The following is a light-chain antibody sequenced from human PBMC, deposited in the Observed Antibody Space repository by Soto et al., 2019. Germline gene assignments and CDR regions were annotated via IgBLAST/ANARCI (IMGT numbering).Light chain of an antibody. CDR3: KQYNSYPLT. V-gene: IGKV1-5*03. CDR2: NAS. J-gene: IGKJ4*01. Sequence: DIQMTQSPSTLSASVGDRVTITCRASQSISSWLAWYQQKPGKAPKILIYNASSLERGVTSRFSGNGSGTEFTLTISSLQPDDFATYYCKQYNSYPLTFGGGTKVEIK. CDR1: QSISSW.